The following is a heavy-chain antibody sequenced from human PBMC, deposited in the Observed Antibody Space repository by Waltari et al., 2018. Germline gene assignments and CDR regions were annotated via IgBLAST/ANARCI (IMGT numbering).Heavy chain of an antibody. CDR3: ARGVDMGYDY. CDR2: ISSSSSYI. CDR1: GFTCSSYS. D-gene: IGHD5-12*01. J-gene: IGHJ4*02. V-gene: IGHV3-21*01. Sequence: EVQLVESGGGLVKPGGSLRLSCAASGFTCSSYSMNWVRQAPGKGLEWVSSISSSSSYIYYADSVKGRFTISRDNAKNSLYLQMNSLRAEDTAVYYCARGVDMGYDYWGQGTLVTVSS.